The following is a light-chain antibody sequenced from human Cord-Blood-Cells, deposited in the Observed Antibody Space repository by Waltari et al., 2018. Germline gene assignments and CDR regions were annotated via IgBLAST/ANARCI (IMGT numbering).Light chain of an antibody. Sequence: EIVLTQSPATLSLSPGERATLSCRASQSVSSYLAWYQQKPGQAPRLLIYDASNRATGIPARFSGSGSGTDFTLTSSSLEPEDFAVYCCQQRSNGPITFGQGTRLEIK. CDR1: QSVSSY. CDR2: DAS. CDR3: QQRSNGPIT. V-gene: IGKV3-11*01. J-gene: IGKJ5*01.